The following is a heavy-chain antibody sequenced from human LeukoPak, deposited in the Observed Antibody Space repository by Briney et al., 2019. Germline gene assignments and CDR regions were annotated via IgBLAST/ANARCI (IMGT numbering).Heavy chain of an antibody. V-gene: IGHV4-59*01. J-gene: IGHJ5*02. CDR3: ARGIAAAATGWFDP. Sequence: SETLSLTCTVSGXSISSYYWSWIRQPPGKGLEWIGYIYYSGSTNYNPSLKSRVTISVDTPKNQFSLKLSSVTAADTAVYYCARGIAAAATGWFDPWGQGTLVTVSS. CDR1: GXSISSYY. CDR2: IYYSGST. D-gene: IGHD6-13*01.